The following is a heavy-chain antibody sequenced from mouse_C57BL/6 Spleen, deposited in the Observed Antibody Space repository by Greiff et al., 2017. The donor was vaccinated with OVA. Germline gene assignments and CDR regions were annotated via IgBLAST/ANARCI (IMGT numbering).Heavy chain of an antibody. Sequence: QVQLKQPGAELVRPGSSVKLSCKASGYTFTSYWMHWVKQRPIQGLEWIGNIDPSDSETHYNQKFKDKATLTVDKSSSTAYMQLSSLTSEDSAVYYCAIYDYDGGFAYWGQGTLVTVSA. J-gene: IGHJ3*01. V-gene: IGHV1-52*01. D-gene: IGHD2-4*01. CDR2: IDPSDSET. CDR3: AIYDYDGGFAY. CDR1: GYTFTSYW.